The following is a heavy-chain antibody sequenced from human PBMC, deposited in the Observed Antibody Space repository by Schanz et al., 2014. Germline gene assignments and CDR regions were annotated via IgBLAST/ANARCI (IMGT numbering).Heavy chain of an antibody. D-gene: IGHD2-2*01. J-gene: IGHJ4*02. V-gene: IGHV3-30-3*01. Sequence: QAQLMESGGGVVQPGRSLRLSCAASGFTFSSYAMHWVRQAPGKGLEWVALISNDGSIKYYADSVEGRFTISRDNSKNTLYLQMNSLRAEDTAVYYCAKDLLYGAPMPLNHLDYWGQGTLVTVSS. CDR2: ISNDGSIK. CDR1: GFTFSSYA. CDR3: AKDLLYGAPMPLNHLDY.